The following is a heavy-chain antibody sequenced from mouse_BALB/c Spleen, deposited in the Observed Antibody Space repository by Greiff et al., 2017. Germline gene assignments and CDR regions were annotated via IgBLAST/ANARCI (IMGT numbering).Heavy chain of an antibody. V-gene: IGHV7-3*02. J-gene: IGHJ4*01. CDR1: GFTFTDYY. CDR2: IRNKANGYTT. CDR3: ARDKGGDYAMDY. Sequence: EVQLVESGGGLVQPGGSLRLSCATSGFTFTDYYMSWVRQPPGKALEWLGFIRNKANGYTTEYSASVKGRFTISRDNSQSILYLQMNTLRAEDSATYYCARDKGGDYAMDYWGQGTSVTVSS.